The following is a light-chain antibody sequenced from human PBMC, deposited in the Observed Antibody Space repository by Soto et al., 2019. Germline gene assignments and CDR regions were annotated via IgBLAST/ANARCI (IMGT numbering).Light chain of an antibody. Sequence: EIVMTQSPATLSVSPGERVTLSCRASQSVGSYLAWYQQKPGLAPRVLIYDASTRATVIPARFSGSGSGTEFTLTISSLQSEDFAVYYCQQYDNWQLTFGGGTKVEIK. J-gene: IGKJ4*01. CDR3: QQYDNWQLT. V-gene: IGKV3-15*01. CDR2: DAS. CDR1: QSVGSY.